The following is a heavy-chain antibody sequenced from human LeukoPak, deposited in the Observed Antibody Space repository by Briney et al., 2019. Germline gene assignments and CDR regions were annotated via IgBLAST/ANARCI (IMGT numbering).Heavy chain of an antibody. Sequence: SETLSLTPTVVGSSMRRGTDYLGWLRKPPGKGLEWIGSIYHSGNAYYNQSLMSRVTISVDTSKNQFSLKVSSATAADTAVYYCARDLRGAYMDCFDYWGQGTLVTVSS. J-gene: IGHJ4*02. CDR2: IYHSGNA. V-gene: IGHV4-39*07. CDR3: ARDLRGAYMDCFDY. D-gene: IGHD3-16*01. CDR1: GSSMRRGTDY.